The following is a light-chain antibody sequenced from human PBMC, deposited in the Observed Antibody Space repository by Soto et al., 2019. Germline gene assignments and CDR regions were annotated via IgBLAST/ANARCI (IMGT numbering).Light chain of an antibody. CDR1: SSDVGNYNL. J-gene: IGLJ3*02. Sequence: QSALTQPASLSGSPGQSITISCTGTSSDVGNYNLVSWYQQHPGTAPELIIYEASQRPSGVSDRFSASKSGNTASLTISGLQAEDEAHYYCCSYAGSATWVFGGGTKLTVL. CDR3: CSYAGSATWV. CDR2: EAS. V-gene: IGLV2-23*01.